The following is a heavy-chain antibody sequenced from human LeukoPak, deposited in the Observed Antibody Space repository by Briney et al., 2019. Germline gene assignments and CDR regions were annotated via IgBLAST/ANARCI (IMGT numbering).Heavy chain of an antibody. J-gene: IGHJ4*02. CDR1: GFIFSKYA. Sequence: PGGSLRLSCAASGFIFSKYAMHWVRQAPGKGLEYVSGISSNGGSTYYANSVKGRFTISRDNSKNTLYLQMGSLRAEDMAVYYCARGDGSGSYSPPPYWGQGTLVIVSS. V-gene: IGHV3-64*01. D-gene: IGHD3-10*01. CDR2: ISSNGGST. CDR3: ARGDGSGSYSPPPY.